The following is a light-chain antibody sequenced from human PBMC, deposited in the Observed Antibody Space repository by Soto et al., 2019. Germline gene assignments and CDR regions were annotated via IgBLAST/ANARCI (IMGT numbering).Light chain of an antibody. CDR3: ETWYMNSLI. CDR1: SGHSTYI. Sequence: QPVLTQSSSASASLGSSVKLTCTLSSGHSTYIISWHQHQPGKAPRYLMKLEGSGNYNKGSGVPDRFSGSSSWASRYLTISNLQSEDDADYYCETWYMNSLIFGGGTKLTVL. J-gene: IGLJ2*01. V-gene: IGLV4-60*03. CDR2: LEGSGNY.